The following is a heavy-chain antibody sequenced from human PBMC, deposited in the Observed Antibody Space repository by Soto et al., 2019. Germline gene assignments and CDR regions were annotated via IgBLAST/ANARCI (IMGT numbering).Heavy chain of an antibody. J-gene: IGHJ4*02. CDR3: ARDAHPLYVSYDSSGYYGGFDY. CDR2: IWYDGSNK. V-gene: IGHV3-33*01. D-gene: IGHD3-22*01. CDR1: GFTFSSYG. Sequence: GGYLRLSCAASGFTFSSYGMHWVRQAPGKGLEWVAVIWYDGSNKYYADSVKGRFTISRDNSKNMLYLQMNSLRAEDPAVYHCARDAHPLYVSYDSSGYYGGFDYWGQGTLVTVSS.